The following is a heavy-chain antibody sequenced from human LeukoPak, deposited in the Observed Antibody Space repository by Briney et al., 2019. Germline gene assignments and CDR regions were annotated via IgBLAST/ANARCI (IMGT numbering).Heavy chain of an antibody. CDR1: GYTFTDYY. V-gene: IGHV1-2*02. CDR3: VRVGAVAGIGWGHFDC. D-gene: IGHD6-19*01. Sequence: GASVKVSCKSAGYTFTDYYLHWVREAHGQGLEWMGWINPNSGGTNYSQTFQVRVSMTRYTSISTGSMDLNRLRSVDKVVYYCVRVGAVAGIGWGHFDCWGQGTLVTVS. J-gene: IGHJ4*02. CDR2: INPNSGGT.